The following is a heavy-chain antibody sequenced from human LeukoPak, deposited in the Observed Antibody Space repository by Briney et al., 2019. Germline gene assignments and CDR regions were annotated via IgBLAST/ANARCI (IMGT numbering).Heavy chain of an antibody. D-gene: IGHD6-19*01. CDR1: GFTFSNYV. V-gene: IGHV3-23*01. CDR2: ISDSGDDT. CDR3: VKVGCGGGWYWSL. Sequence: GGSLRLSCTGSGFTFSNYVMSWVRQAPGKRREWVSGISDSGDDTDYADSVKGRFTISRDNSKNTLFLQMNILRVEDTAVYYCVKVGCGGGWYWSLWGKGTLVTVSS. J-gene: IGHJ4*02.